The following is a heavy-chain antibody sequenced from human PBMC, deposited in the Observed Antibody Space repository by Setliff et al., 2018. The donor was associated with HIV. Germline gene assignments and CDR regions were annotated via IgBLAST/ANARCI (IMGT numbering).Heavy chain of an antibody. CDR1: GGSISSGGYS. Sequence: LSLTCAVSGGSISSGGYSWTWIRQPPGKGLEWIAYIFHSGRIYYNPTLKSRVTMSVDRSKNHLSLRLNSVTAADTAVYFCARKQWGSSGYYEFFQQWGQGTLVTVS. J-gene: IGHJ1*01. CDR3: ARKQWGSSGYYEFFQQ. D-gene: IGHD3-22*01. CDR2: IFHSGRI. V-gene: IGHV4-30-2*01.